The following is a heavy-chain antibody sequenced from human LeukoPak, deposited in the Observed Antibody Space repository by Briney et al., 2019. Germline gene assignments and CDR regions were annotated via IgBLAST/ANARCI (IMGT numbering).Heavy chain of an antibody. D-gene: IGHD3-22*01. V-gene: IGHV4-59*01. J-gene: IGHJ4*02. CDR3: ARGQYYYDSSGYYYVDY. Sequence: PSETLSLTCTVSGGSISSYYWSWIRQPPGKGLEWIGYIYYSGSTNYNPSLKSRVTISVDTSKNQFSLKLSSVTAADTAVYYCARGQYYYDSSGYYYVDYWGQGTLVTVSS. CDR2: IYYSGST. CDR1: GGSISSYY.